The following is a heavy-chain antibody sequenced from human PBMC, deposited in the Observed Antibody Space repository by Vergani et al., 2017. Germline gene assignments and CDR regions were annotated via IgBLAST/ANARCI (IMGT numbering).Heavy chain of an antibody. CDR3: ARSRGAPCSGGSCYSVPIYGMDV. V-gene: IGHV2-26*01. CDR2: IFSNDEK. CDR1: GFSLSNARMG. D-gene: IGHD2-15*01. J-gene: IGHJ6*02. Sequence: QVTLKESGPVLVKPTETLTLTCTVSGFSLSNARMGVSWIRQPPGKALEWLAHIFSNDEKSYSTSLKSRLTISKDTSKSQVVLTMTNMDPVDTATYYCARSRGAPCSGGSCYSVPIYGMDVWGQGTTVTVSS.